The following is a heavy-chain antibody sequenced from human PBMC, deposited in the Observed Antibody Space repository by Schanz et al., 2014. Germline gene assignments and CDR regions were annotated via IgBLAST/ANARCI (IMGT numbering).Heavy chain of an antibody. CDR1: GYTVSSNY. CDR3: AKGQLLSYYFDY. V-gene: IGHV3-53*01. J-gene: IGHJ4*02. Sequence: VQLVESGGGVVQPGGSLRLSCAASGYTVSSNYMSWVRQAPGKGLEWVSVIYNGGGGRTYYADSVKGRFTISSDNSKNTVFLQMNSLRAEDTAVYYCAKGQLLSYYFDYWGQGTLVTVSS. D-gene: IGHD2-21*01. CDR2: IYNGGGGRT.